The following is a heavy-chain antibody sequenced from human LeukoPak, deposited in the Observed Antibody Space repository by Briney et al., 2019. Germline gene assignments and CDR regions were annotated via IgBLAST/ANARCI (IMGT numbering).Heavy chain of an antibody. J-gene: IGHJ4*02. CDR2: IIPIFGTA. CDR1: GYTFTSYY. CDR3: ASTYYDFWSGRNKKSGFDY. Sequence: ASVKVSCKASGYTFTSYYMHWVRQAPGQGLEWMGGIIPIFGTANYAQKFQGRVTITADESTSTAYMELSSLRSEDTAVYYCASTYYDFWSGRNKKSGFDYWGQGTLVTVSS. D-gene: IGHD3-3*01. V-gene: IGHV1-69*13.